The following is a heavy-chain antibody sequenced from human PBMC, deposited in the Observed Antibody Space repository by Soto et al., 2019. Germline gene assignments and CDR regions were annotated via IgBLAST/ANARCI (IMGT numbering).Heavy chain of an antibody. CDR2: IYWHDDK. J-gene: IGHJ4*02. V-gene: IGHV2-5*01. D-gene: IGHD6-13*01. Sequence: SGPTLVNPTQTLTLTCTFSGFSLGTTGLGVSWIRQPPGKALEWLALIYWHDDKRYSPSLKSRLTITKDTSKNQVVLTMTNMDTVDTATYYCAHRGGAAVGLYYFDCWGKGALVTVYS. CDR1: GFSLGTTGLG. CDR3: AHRGGAAVGLYYFDC.